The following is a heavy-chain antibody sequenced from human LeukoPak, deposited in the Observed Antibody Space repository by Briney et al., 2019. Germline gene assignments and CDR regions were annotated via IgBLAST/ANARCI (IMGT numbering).Heavy chain of an antibody. Sequence: ASVKVSCKASGFTFNDYNMQWLRQAPGQGLEWMGRINPNSGGTNYAQKFQGRVTMTRDTSISTAYMELSRLRSDDTAVYYCARDGHFDNWGQGTLVTVSS. V-gene: IGHV1-2*06. CDR3: ARDGHFDN. CDR1: GFTFNDYN. CDR2: INPNSGGT. J-gene: IGHJ4*02.